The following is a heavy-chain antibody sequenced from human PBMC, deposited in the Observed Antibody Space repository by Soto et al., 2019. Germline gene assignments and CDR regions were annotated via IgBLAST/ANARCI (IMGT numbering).Heavy chain of an antibody. CDR3: AREVPGAYYYYYYMDV. CDR2: IYYSGST. V-gene: IGHV4-59*06. D-gene: IGHD1-1*01. CDR1: GGSISSYY. Sequence: SETLSLTCTVSGGSISSYYWSWIRQHPGKGLEWIGYIYYSGSTYYNPSLKSRVTISVDTSKNQFSLKLSSVTAADTAVYYCAREVPGAYYYYYYMDVWGKGTTVTVSS. J-gene: IGHJ6*03.